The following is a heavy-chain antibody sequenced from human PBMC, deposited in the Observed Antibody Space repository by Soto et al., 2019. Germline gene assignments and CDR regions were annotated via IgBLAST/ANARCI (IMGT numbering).Heavy chain of an antibody. Sequence: SETLSLTCAVYGGSFSGYDWTWIRQPPGTGLEWIGEINHSGSTNYNPSLKSRVTISVDTSKNQFSLRAEDTAAYYCARDLGDYSSVGTYQPVDYWGQGTLVTVSS. CDR3: ARDLGDYSSVGTYQPVDY. CDR2: INHSGST. V-gene: IGHV4-34*01. CDR1: GGSFSGYD. J-gene: IGHJ4*02. D-gene: IGHD4-17*01.